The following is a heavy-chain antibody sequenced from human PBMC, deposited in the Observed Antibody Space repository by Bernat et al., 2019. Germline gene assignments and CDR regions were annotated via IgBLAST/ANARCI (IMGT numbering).Heavy chain of an antibody. Sequence: QVQLVQSGAEVKKPGASVKVSCKASGYTFTSYGISWVRQAPGQGLEWMGWISAYNGNTNYAQKLQGTVTMTTDTSTGTAYMELRSLRSDETAVYYCANDVARTVMETTSRVQFDLWGGGTMVTVSS. V-gene: IGHV1-18*01. J-gene: IGHJ2*01. CDR3: ANDVARTVMETTSRVQFDL. CDR2: ISAYNGNT. D-gene: IGHD1-7*01. CDR1: GYTFTSYG.